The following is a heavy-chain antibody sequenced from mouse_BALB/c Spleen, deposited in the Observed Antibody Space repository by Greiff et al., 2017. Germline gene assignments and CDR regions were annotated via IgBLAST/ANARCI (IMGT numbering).Heavy chain of an antibody. D-gene: IGHD1-1*01. V-gene: IGHV2-9*02. CDR3: ARDYYGSSYHYFDY. J-gene: IGHJ2*01. Sequence: VQVVESGPGLVAPSQSLSITCTVSGFSLTSYGVHWVRQPPGKGLEWLGVIWAGGSTNYNSALMSRLSISKDNSKSQVFLKMNSLQTDDTAMYYCARDYYGSSYHYFDYWGQGTTLTVSS. CDR1: GFSLTSYG. CDR2: IWAGGST.